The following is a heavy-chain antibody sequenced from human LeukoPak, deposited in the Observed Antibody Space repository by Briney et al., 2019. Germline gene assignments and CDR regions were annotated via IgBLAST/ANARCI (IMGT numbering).Heavy chain of an antibody. CDR1: GFTFSSYA. V-gene: IGHV3-23*01. CDR2: ISGTGGST. D-gene: IGHD3-22*01. CDR3: ARDSVTYYYDTSGPGAFDI. J-gene: IGHJ3*02. Sequence: GGSLRLSCAASGFTFSSYAMSWVRQAPGKGLEWVSGISGTGGSTYYADSVKGRFTISRDNSKNTLYLQMNSLRAEDTAVYYCARDSVTYYYDTSGPGAFDIWGQGTMVTVSS.